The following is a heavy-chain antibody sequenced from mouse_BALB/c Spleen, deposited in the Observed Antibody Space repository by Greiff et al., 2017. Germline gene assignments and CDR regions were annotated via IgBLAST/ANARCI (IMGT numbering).Heavy chain of an antibody. CDR1: GYTFTSYW. Sequence: QVQLQQSGAELVRPGASVKLSCQASGYTFTSYWINWVKQRPGQGLEWIGNIYPSDSYTNYNQKFKDKATLTVDKSSSTAYMQLSNPTSENSAVYYSTRGERYDDYYEGMDDWGQGTTVTVAS. V-gene: IGHV1-69*02. J-gene: IGHJ4*01. CDR2: IYPSDSYT. D-gene: IGHD2-12*01. CDR3: TRGERYDDYYEGMDD.